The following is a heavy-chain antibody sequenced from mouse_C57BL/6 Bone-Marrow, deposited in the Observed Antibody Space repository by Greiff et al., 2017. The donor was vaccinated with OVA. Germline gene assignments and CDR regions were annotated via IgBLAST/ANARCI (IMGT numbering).Heavy chain of an antibody. CDR2: ISSGSSTI. V-gene: IGHV5-17*01. D-gene: IGHD1-1*01. Sequence: EVNVVESGGGLVKPGGSLKRAVAASGFTFSDYGMHWVRQAPEKGLEWVAYISSGSSTIYYADTVKGRFTISRDNAKNTLFRQMTSLRSEDTAMYCCARHYGSSYVAMDYWGQGTSVTVSS. J-gene: IGHJ4*01. CDR1: GFTFSDYG. CDR3: ARHYGSSYVAMDY.